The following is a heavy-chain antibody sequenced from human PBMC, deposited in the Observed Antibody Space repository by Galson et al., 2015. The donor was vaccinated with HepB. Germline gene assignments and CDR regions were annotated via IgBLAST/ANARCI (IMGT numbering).Heavy chain of an antibody. Sequence: SEPLSLTCTVSGGSISRYYWSWMRQPAGKGLEWIGRIYTSGSTNSNPSLKSRVTMSVDTSKNQFSLKLRSVTAADTAVYYCARGGTYCGRDCYLSWFDSWGQGTLVTVSS. CDR3: ARGGTYCGRDCYLSWFDS. V-gene: IGHV4-4*07. J-gene: IGHJ5*01. CDR2: IYTSGST. CDR1: GGSISRYY. D-gene: IGHD2-21*01.